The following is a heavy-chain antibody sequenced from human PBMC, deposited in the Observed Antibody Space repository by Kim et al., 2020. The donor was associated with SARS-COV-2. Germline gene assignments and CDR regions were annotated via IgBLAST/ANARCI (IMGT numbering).Heavy chain of an antibody. CDR3: AKDRNRLIVGSGSLDY. V-gene: IGHV3-23*01. Sequence: GGSLRLSCAASGFTFSNYFMTWVRQAPGKGLEWVSSISGSGLSTYYADSVKGRFTISRDNSKKTLYLQMSSLRPEDTAVFYCAKDRNRLIVGSGSLDYWG. J-gene: IGHJ4*01. D-gene: IGHD1-26*01. CDR2: ISGSGLST. CDR1: GFTFSNYF.